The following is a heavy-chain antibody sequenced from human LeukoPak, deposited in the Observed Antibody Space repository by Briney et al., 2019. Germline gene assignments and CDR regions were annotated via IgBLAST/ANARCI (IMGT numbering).Heavy chain of an antibody. CDR1: GESISSSSYY. J-gene: IGHJ4*02. CDR2: IHDSGNT. V-gene: IGHV4-39*07. CDR3: TREGISSGVSDF. D-gene: IGHD3-22*01. Sequence: SGTLSLTCTVSGESISSSSYYWDWIRQPPGKGLEWIGSIHDSGNTYYKPSLKSRVTILIDTSKNQFSLKLSSVTAADTAVYYCTREGISSGVSDFWGQGTLVTVSS.